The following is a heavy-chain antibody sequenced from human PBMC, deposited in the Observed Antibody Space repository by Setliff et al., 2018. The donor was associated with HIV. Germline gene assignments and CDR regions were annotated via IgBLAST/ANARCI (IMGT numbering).Heavy chain of an antibody. D-gene: IGHD1-1*01. CDR1: GESFSGYY. CDR3: ATVIGWNDATDC. Sequence: SETLSLTCAVYGESFSGYYWSWIRQPPGKGLEWIGEINHSGTTNYNPSLKSRVIMSIDTSKNQFSLKLTSVTAADTAVYYCATVIGWNDATDCWGQGTLVTVSS. V-gene: IGHV4-34*01. CDR2: INHSGTT. J-gene: IGHJ4*02.